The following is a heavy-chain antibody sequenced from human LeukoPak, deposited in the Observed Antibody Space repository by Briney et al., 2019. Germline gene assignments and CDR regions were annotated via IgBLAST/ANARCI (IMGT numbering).Heavy chain of an antibody. CDR1: GGSISSGGYY. CDR3: ARGPIYGDYVLDY. Sequence: PSQTLSLTSTVSGGSISSGGYYWSWIRQHPGKGLEWIGYIYYSGSTYYNPSLKSRVTISVDTSKNQFSLKLSSVTAADTAVYYCARGPIYGDYVLDYWGQGTLVTVSS. V-gene: IGHV4-31*03. D-gene: IGHD4-17*01. CDR2: IYYSGST. J-gene: IGHJ4*02.